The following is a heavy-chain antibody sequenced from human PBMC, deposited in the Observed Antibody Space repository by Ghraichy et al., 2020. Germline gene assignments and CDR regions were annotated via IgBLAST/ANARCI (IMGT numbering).Heavy chain of an antibody. CDR1: GFTFSSYI. J-gene: IGHJ4*02. D-gene: IGHD2-2*02. V-gene: IGHV3-48*02. CDR2: ISSSSSTI. Sequence: GSLRLSCAASGFTFSSYIMNWVRQAPGKGLEWVSYISSSSSTIKYADSVKGRFTISRDNAKNSLYLQMNSLRDEDTAVYYCARGVLGSTSCYNDYWGQGTLVTVSS. CDR3: ARGVLGSTSCYNDY.